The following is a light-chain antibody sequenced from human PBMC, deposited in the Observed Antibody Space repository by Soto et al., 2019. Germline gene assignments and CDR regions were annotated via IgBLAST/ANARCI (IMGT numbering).Light chain of an antibody. CDR1: SSNIGSNT. V-gene: IGLV1-44*01. CDR3: AAWDDSLNGPV. J-gene: IGLJ2*01. Sequence: QSVLTQPPSASGTPGQRVTISCSGSSSNIGSNTVNWYQQLPGTAPKLLIYSNNQRPSGVPDRFSGSKSGTSASLAISGRQAEYEAAYYCAAWDDSLNGPVFGGGTKLTVL. CDR2: SNN.